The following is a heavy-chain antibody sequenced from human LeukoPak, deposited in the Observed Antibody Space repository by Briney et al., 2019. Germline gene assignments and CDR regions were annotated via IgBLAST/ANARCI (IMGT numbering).Heavy chain of an antibody. CDR1: GGSFSNSV. CDR2: IIPVFGVS. CDR3: TREGVYAPDPSSYHRDAFDI. Sequence: SVKVSCKASGGSFSNSVITWVRQAPGQGLEWMGRIIPVFGVSNFAQKFQGRVTITADKSTNTAHMELSRLASGDTAVYYCTREGVYAPDPSSYHRDAFDIWGQGTLVIVSS. D-gene: IGHD2/OR15-2a*01. J-gene: IGHJ3*02. V-gene: IGHV1-69*04.